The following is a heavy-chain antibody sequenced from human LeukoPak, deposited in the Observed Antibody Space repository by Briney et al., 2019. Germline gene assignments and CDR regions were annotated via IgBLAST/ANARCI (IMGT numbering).Heavy chain of an antibody. CDR1: GDSVSSNSAA. CDR2: TYYRSKWYN. D-gene: IGHD3-22*01. CDR3: ARAVTMIVVVITDAFDI. V-gene: IGHV6-1*01. J-gene: IGHJ3*02. Sequence: QTLSLTCAISGDSVSSNSAAWNWIRQSPSRGLEWLGRTYYRSKWYNDYAVSVKSRITINPDISKNQFSLQLNSVTPEDTAVYYCARAVTMIVVVITDAFDIWGQGTMVTVSS.